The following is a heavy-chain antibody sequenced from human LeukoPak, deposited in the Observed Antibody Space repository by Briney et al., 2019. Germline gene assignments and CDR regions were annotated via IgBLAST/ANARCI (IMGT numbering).Heavy chain of an antibody. J-gene: IGHJ4*02. V-gene: IGHV3-48*04. D-gene: IGHD7-27*01. CDR2: ISSSSTI. CDR1: GFTFSSYS. CDR3: ARHNWGLIDY. Sequence: QPGGSLRLSCAASGFTFSSYSMNWVRQAPGKGLEWVSYISSSSTIYYADSVKGRFTISRDNAKNSLYLQMNSLRAEDTAVYYCARHNWGLIDYWGQGTLVTVSS.